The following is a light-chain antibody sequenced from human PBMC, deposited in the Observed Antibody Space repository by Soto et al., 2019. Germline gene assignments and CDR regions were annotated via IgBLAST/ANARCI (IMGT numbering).Light chain of an antibody. V-gene: IGKV3-20*01. Sequence: EVVLTQSPGTLSLSPGQRATLSCRASQTISSGYLAWYQQRSGQTPRLLIYGSSSRASDIPDRFSGSGSGTHFTLTITRLEPEDFAVYYCQQYARSPWTFGQGTKVEIK. CDR2: GSS. J-gene: IGKJ1*01. CDR3: QQYARSPWT. CDR1: QTISSGY.